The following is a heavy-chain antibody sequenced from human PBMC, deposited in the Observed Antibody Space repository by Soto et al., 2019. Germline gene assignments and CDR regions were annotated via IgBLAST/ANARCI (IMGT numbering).Heavy chain of an antibody. Sequence: ASVKVSCKASGGTFSSYAISWVRQAPGQGLEWMGGIIPIFGTANYAQKFQGRVTITADESTSTAYMELSSLRSDDTAVYYCARSGDIVATNDAFDIWGQGTMVTGSS. J-gene: IGHJ3*02. CDR1: GGTFSSYA. V-gene: IGHV1-69*13. CDR3: ARSGDIVATNDAFDI. CDR2: IIPIFGTA. D-gene: IGHD5-12*01.